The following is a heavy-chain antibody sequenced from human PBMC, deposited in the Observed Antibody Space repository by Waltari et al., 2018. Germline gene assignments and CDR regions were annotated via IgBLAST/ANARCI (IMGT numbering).Heavy chain of an antibody. CDR1: GFTFRDYA. CDR2: GGSSGAAT. J-gene: IGHJ4*02. CDR3: AKRGAPGELWFFDY. D-gene: IGHD2-21*01. Sequence: EVQLLESGGGLVQPGGSLRLSCTVSGFTFRDYAMTWVRQAPGKGLGWVALGGSSGAATYYADSVKGRFSISRDNSRNTLYLQMNSLRAEDTAMYYCAKRGAPGELWFFDYWGQGNLVTVSS. V-gene: IGHV3-23*01.